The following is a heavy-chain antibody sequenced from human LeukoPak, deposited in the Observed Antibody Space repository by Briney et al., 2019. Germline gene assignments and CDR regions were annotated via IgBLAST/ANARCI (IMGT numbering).Heavy chain of an antibody. Sequence: AGGSLRLSCAASGFTFDDYAMHWVRQAPGKGLEWVSGINWKSDTLGYADSVRGRFTISRDNAENSLYLQMNSLRAEDTALYYCAKEEWSGPFFYYGMDVWGQGTTVTVSS. CDR3: AKEEWSGPFFYYGMDV. D-gene: IGHD3-10*01. J-gene: IGHJ6*02. CDR1: GFTFDDYA. CDR2: INWKSDTL. V-gene: IGHV3-9*01.